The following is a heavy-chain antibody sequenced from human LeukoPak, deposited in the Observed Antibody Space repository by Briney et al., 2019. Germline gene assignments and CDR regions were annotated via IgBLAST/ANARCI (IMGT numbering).Heavy chain of an antibody. CDR3: AKVSQPAYYYGSGSYLY. CDR1: GFTFSSYA. J-gene: IGHJ4*02. Sequence: PGGSLRLSCAASGFTFSSYAMSWVRQAPGKGLEWVSAISGSGGSTYYADSVKGRFTISRDNSKNTLYLQMNSLRAEDTAVYYCAKVSQPAYYYGSGSYLYWGQGNLVTVSS. D-gene: IGHD3-10*01. V-gene: IGHV3-23*01. CDR2: ISGSGGST.